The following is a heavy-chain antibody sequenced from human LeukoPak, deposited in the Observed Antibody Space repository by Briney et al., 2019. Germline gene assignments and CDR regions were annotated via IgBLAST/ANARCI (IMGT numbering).Heavy chain of an antibody. Sequence: GGSLRLSCAASGFTFSSYEMNWVRQAPGKGLEWVSYISSSGSTIYYADSVKGRFTISRDNAKNSLYLQMNSLRAEDTAVYYCARGLSSSWFYYYYYMDVWGKGTTVTISS. V-gene: IGHV3-48*03. CDR3: ARGLSSSWFYYYYYMDV. J-gene: IGHJ6*03. D-gene: IGHD6-13*01. CDR2: ISSSGSTI. CDR1: GFTFSSYE.